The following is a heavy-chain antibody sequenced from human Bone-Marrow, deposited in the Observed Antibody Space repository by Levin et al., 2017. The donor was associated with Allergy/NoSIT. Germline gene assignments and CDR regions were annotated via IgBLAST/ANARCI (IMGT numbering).Heavy chain of an antibody. V-gene: IGHV1-69*01. J-gene: IGHJ4*02. D-gene: IGHD5-12*01. CDR3: ARGRQETVDIVATTPQYYFDY. CDR1: GGTFSSYA. CDR2: IIPIFGTA. Sequence: RGESLKISCKASGGTFSSYAISWVRQAPGQGLEWMGGIIPIFGTANYAQKFQGRVTITADESTSTAYMELSSLRSEDTAVYYCARGRQETVDIVATTPQYYFDYWGQGTLVTVSS.